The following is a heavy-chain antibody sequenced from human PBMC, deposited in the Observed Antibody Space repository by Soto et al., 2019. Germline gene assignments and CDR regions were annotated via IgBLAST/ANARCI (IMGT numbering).Heavy chain of an antibody. CDR2: IYSNGVT. Sequence: QVQLQESGPGLLKPSETLSLTCTVSGSSISGFYWSWIRQPAGEGLEWIGRIYSNGVTISRDNSKNTLYLQISSLGVDDTAVYHCAVHLGQNYYTMDVWGQGTTVTVSS. D-gene: IGHD6-13*01. CDR3: DV. V-gene: IGHV4-4*07. J-gene: IGHJ6*02. CDR1: GSSISGFY.